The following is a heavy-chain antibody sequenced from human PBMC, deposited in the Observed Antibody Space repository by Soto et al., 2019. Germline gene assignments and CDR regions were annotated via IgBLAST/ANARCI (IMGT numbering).Heavy chain of an antibody. CDR3: ARDQGSGWKYYYYYGMDV. J-gene: IGHJ6*02. Sequence: SVKVSCKASGGTFSSYAISWVRQAPGQGLEWMGGIIPIFGTANYAQKFQGRVTITADESTSTAYMELSSLRSEDTAVYYCARDQGSGWKYYYYYGMDVWGQGTTVTVSS. V-gene: IGHV1-69*13. D-gene: IGHD6-19*01. CDR2: IIPIFGTA. CDR1: GGTFSSYA.